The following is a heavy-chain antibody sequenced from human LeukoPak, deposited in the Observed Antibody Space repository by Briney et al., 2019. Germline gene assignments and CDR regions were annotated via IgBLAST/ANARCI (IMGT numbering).Heavy chain of an antibody. CDR1: GYSFTNYW. D-gene: IGHD5-24*01. CDR2: IYPGDYDT. J-gene: IGHJ4*02. CDR3: ARPMEMATITSLNY. Sequence: GESLKISCEGSGYSFTNYWIGWVRQMPGKGLEWMGIIYPGDYDTRYSPSFQGQVTISADKSISTAYLQWSTLKASDTAIYYCARPMEMATITSLNYWGQGTLVTVSS. V-gene: IGHV5-51*01.